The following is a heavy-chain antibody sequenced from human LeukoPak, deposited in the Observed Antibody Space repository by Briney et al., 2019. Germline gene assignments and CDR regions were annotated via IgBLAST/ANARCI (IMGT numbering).Heavy chain of an antibody. CDR1: GGSISSYY. Sequence: SETLSLTCTVSGGSISSYYWSWIRQPPGKGLEWIGSIYYSGSTYYNPSLKSRVTISVDTSKNQFSLKLSSVTAADTAVYYCARHWSAGGGINWFDPWGQGTLVTVSS. V-gene: IGHV4-59*05. CDR3: ARHWSAGGGINWFDP. D-gene: IGHD2-8*02. CDR2: IYYSGST. J-gene: IGHJ5*02.